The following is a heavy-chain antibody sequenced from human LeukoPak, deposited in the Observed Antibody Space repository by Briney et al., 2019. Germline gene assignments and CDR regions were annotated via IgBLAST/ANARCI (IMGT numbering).Heavy chain of an antibody. Sequence: GRSLRLSCAASGFTFSSYGMHWVRQAPGKGLEWVAVISYDGSNKYYADSVKGRFTISRDNSKNTLYLQMNSLRAEDTAVYYCAREGNWNDRSAFDIWGQGTMVTVSS. D-gene: IGHD1-1*01. CDR2: ISYDGSNK. CDR1: GFTFSSYG. CDR3: AREGNWNDRSAFDI. J-gene: IGHJ3*02. V-gene: IGHV3-30*03.